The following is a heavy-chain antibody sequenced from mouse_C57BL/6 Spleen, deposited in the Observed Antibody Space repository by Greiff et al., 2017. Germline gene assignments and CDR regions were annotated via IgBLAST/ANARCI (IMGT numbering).Heavy chain of an antibody. J-gene: IGHJ4*01. CDR1: GYTFTSYW. Sequence: QVQLQQPGAELVRPGSSVKLSCKASGYTFTSYWMHWVKQRPIQGLEWIGNIDPSDSETHSNQKFKDKATLTVDKSSSTAYMQLSSLTSEDSAVYYCARGDYSKGGAMDYWGQGTSVTVSS. V-gene: IGHV1-52*01. CDR3: ARGDYSKGGAMDY. D-gene: IGHD2-5*01. CDR2: IDPSDSET.